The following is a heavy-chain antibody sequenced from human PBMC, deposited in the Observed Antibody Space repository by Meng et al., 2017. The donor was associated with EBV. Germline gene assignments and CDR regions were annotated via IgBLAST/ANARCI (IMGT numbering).Heavy chain of an antibody. V-gene: IGHV4-34*01. CDR2: INHSGST. CDR3: ARCGHTATTKSDWFDP. CDR1: GACSSCYY. Sequence: HVQVQRSVPGVLKASVTLSLTGSVYGACSSCYYWSWIRQPPGKGLESIGEINHSGSTNYNPSLKSRVTISVDTSKNQFSLKLSSVTAADTAVYYCARCGHTATTKSDWFDPWGQGTLVTVSS. D-gene: IGHD5-18*01. J-gene: IGHJ5*02.